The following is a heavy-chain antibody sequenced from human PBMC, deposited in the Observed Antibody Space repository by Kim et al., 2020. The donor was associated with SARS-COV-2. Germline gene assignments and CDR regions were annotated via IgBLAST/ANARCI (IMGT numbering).Heavy chain of an antibody. D-gene: IGHD3-10*01. CDR3: ANSPAVSSGTRGLYYGMDV. V-gene: IGHV3-23*01. CDR1: GFTFSTSA. CDR2: ISGSGGST. Sequence: GGSLRLSCAASGFTFSTSAMNWVRQAPGKGLEWVSGISGSGGSTYYADSVKGRFTISRDNSKNTLYMQMNSLRAEDTAVYYCANSPAVSSGTRGLYYGMDVWGQGTTVTVSS. J-gene: IGHJ6*02.